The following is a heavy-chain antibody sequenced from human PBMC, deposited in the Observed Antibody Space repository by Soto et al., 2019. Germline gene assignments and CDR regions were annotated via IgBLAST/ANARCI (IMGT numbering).Heavy chain of an antibody. V-gene: IGHV3-33*01. J-gene: IGHJ4*02. CDR3: VRGDNWNDEASDY. CDR1: GFMFSNHG. CDR2: IWSDGNNR. Sequence: QVQLVESGGGVVQPGRSLRLSCAASGFMFSNHGMHWVRQAPGKGLEWVAVIWSDGNNRYYADSVKGRFTISRDNSKNTVYLHMNSLRAEDTAVYYWVRGDNWNDEASDYWGQGTLVTVSS. D-gene: IGHD1-1*01.